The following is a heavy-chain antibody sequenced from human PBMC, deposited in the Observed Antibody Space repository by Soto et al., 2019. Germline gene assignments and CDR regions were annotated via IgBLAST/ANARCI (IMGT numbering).Heavy chain of an antibody. V-gene: IGHV4-31*03. J-gene: IGHJ3*02. CDR3: ARDSGSSWYADAAFDI. CDR2: IYYSGST. Sequence: SETRSLTCTVSGGSISSGGYYWSWIRRHPGKGLEWIGYIYYSGSTYYNPSLKSRVTISVDTSKNQFSLKLSSVTAADTAVYYCARDSGSSWYADAAFDIWGQGTMVTVSS. D-gene: IGHD6-13*01. CDR1: GGSISSGGYY.